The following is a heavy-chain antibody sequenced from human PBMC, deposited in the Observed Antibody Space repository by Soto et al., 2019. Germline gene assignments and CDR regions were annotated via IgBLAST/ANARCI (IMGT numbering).Heavy chain of an antibody. Sequence: GGSLRLSCAASGFTFGDYAMQWVRQAPGKGLEWVSAISWNSGSIDYADSVKGRFTISRDNAKNSLYLQMNSLRAEDTALYYCAKSHNTSGWYVTTDYWGQGTRVTVSS. V-gene: IGHV3-9*01. CDR1: GFTFGDYA. D-gene: IGHD6-19*01. CDR2: ISWNSGSI. CDR3: AKSHNTSGWYVTTDY. J-gene: IGHJ4*02.